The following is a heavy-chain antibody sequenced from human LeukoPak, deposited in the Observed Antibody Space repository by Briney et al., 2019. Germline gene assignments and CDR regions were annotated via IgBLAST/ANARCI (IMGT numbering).Heavy chain of an antibody. CDR3: ARDRYYYDSSGYWDY. CDR1: GFTFSNYA. J-gene: IGHJ4*02. V-gene: IGHV3-23*01. CDR2: ISGGGSP. D-gene: IGHD3-22*01. Sequence: GGSLRLSCAASGFTFSNYAMYWVRQAPGKGLQWVSGISGGGSPYYPDSVKGRFTISRDNSKNTLYLQMDSLRAEDTAVYYCARDRYYYDSSGYWDYWGQGTLVTVSS.